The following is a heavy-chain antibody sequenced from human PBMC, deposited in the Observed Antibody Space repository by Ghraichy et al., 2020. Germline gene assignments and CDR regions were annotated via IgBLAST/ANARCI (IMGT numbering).Heavy chain of an antibody. CDR1: GFSFTTYA. V-gene: IGHV3-23*01. J-gene: IGHJ6*02. CDR3: ATRYTSSPGSYYFGLDV. Sequence: GGSLRLSCAASGFSFTTYAVTWVRQAPGKGLEWVAAISVSGDRTDFADSVKGRFTISRDGSKNTVYLQMHSLRVGDTAVYYCATRYTSSPGSYYFGLDVWGQGTTVTVSS. D-gene: IGHD3-16*02. CDR2: ISVSGDRT.